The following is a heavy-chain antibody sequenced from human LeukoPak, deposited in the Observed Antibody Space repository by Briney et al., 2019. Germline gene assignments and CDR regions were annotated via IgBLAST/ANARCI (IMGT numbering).Heavy chain of an antibody. J-gene: IGHJ3*02. Sequence: PGGSLRLSCAASGFTFSSYSMNWVRQAPGKGLEWVSGIGITSEYIHYADSVKGRFTISRDNSKNTVYLEMSSLRAEDAAVYYCAKDPNGDYVGAFDTWGQGTMVIVSS. CDR3: AKDPNGDYVGAFDT. D-gene: IGHD4-17*01. CDR1: GFTFSSYS. CDR2: IGITSEYI. V-gene: IGHV3-21*04.